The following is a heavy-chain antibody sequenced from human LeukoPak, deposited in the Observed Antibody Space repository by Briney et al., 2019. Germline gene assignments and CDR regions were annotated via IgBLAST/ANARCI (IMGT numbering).Heavy chain of an antibody. Sequence: SETLSLTCTVSGVSVSRGSYYWSWLRQPPGKGLEWIGYVYYSGGTNYNPSLKRRVTISVDTSKNQFSLKLSSVTAADTAVYYCAKASTYGGNPTAGFDYWGQGTLVTVSS. D-gene: IGHD4-23*01. CDR1: GVSVSRGSYY. V-gene: IGHV4-61*01. CDR3: AKASTYGGNPTAGFDY. J-gene: IGHJ4*02. CDR2: VYYSGGT.